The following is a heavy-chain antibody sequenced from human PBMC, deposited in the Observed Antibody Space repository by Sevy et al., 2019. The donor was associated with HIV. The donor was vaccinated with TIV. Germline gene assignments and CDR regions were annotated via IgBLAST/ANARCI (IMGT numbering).Heavy chain of an antibody. CDR1: GFTFSSYW. D-gene: IGHD4-17*01. V-gene: IGHV3-7*03. J-gene: IGHJ3*02. CDR3: ARDEGYDDYGDYIPFDI. Sequence: GGSLRLSCAASGFTFSSYWMSWVRQAPGKGLEWVANIKQDGSEKYYVDSVKGRFTVSRDNAKNSLYLQMNSLSAEDTAVYYCARDEGYDDYGDYIPFDIWGQGTMVTVSS. CDR2: IKQDGSEK.